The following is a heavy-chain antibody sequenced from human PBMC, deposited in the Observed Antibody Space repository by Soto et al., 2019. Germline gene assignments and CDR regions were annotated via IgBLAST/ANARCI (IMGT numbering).Heavy chain of an antibody. J-gene: IGHJ4*02. CDR1: GFTSSNSW. CDR2: INSDGSST. Sequence: GGSLRLSCAPSGFTSSNSWMPWFRQVPGKGLVWVSRINSDGSSTMYADSVKGRFTISRDNAKNTLYLQMNSLRAEDSAVYYCARDPAPSGWYDYWGQGTLVTVSS. V-gene: IGHV3-74*03. CDR3: ARDPAPSGWYDY. D-gene: IGHD6-19*01.